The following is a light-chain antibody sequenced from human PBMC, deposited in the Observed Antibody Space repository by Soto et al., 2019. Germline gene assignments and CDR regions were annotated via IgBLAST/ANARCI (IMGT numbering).Light chain of an antibody. J-gene: IGKJ4*01. Sequence: ETVMTQSPATLSVSPGERATLSCRASQSVNSNLAWYQQKPGQAPRLLIYGASTRATGIPASFSGSGSGTDFTLTISSLQSEDFAVYYCQQYNNWPLTFGGGTKVEIK. V-gene: IGKV3-15*01. CDR2: GAS. CDR1: QSVNSN. CDR3: QQYNNWPLT.